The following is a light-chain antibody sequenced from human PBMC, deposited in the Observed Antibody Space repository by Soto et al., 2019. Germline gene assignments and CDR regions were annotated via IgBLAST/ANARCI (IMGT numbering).Light chain of an antibody. CDR3: QQYNNWPLT. CDR2: GAS. CDR1: QSVSSN. V-gene: IGKV3-15*01. Sequence: EIVMTQSPATLSVSPGERGTLSCRASQSVSSNLAWYQQKPCQAPRLLIYGASTRATGIPARFSGSGSATEFTLTISSLQSEDFAVYYCQQYNNWPLTFGGGTKVEIK. J-gene: IGKJ4*01.